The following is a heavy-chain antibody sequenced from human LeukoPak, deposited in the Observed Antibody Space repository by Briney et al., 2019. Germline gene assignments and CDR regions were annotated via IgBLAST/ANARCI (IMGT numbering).Heavy chain of an antibody. CDR1: GGSISSYY. J-gene: IGHJ4*02. CDR3: ARATYCSSTSCYGFDY. CDR2: IYTSGIT. V-gene: IGHV4-4*07. D-gene: IGHD2-2*01. Sequence: PSETLSLTCTVSGGSISSYYWSWIRQPAGKGLEGIGRIYTSGITNYNPSLKSRVTISLDTSKNQFSLNLSSVPAADTAVYYCARATYCSSTSCYGFDYWGQGTLVTVSS.